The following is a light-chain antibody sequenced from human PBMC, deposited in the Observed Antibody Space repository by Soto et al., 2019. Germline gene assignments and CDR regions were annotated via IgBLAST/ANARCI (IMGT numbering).Light chain of an antibody. V-gene: IGKV3-11*01. CDR2: DTS. Sequence: EIVLTQSPATLSLSPGEIATLSFSASQRISRSLAWYQHKPGQAPRLLIFDTSNRATGIPARFSGSGSGTDFTLTISSLEHEDFASYYWQQLDSWPLTFGQGTKVDIK. CDR1: QRISRS. CDR3: QQLDSWPLT. J-gene: IGKJ1*01.